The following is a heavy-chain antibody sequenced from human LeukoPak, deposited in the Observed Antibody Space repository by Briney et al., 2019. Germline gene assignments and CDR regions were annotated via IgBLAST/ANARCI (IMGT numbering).Heavy chain of an antibody. Sequence: EASVKVSCKASGGTFISYAISWVRQAPGQGLEWMGRIIPILGIANYAQKFQGRVTITADKSTSTAYIELSSLRSEDTAVYYCARDQGYCSGGSCYGNWFDPWGQGTLVTVSS. V-gene: IGHV1-69*04. CDR2: IIPILGIA. D-gene: IGHD2-15*01. J-gene: IGHJ5*02. CDR3: ARDQGYCSGGSCYGNWFDP. CDR1: GGTFISYA.